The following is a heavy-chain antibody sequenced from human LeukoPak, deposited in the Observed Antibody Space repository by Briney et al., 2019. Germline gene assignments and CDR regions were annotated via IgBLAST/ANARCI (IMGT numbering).Heavy chain of an antibody. J-gene: IGHJ4*02. CDR3: ARVRLATTAFDY. Sequence: GGSLRLSCAASGFTFSDYYMSWIRQAPGKGLEWVSYISSSGSTIYYADSVKGRFTISRDNAKNSLYLQMDSLRAEDTAVYYCARVRLATTAFDYWGQGTLVTVSS. CDR1: GFTFSDYY. V-gene: IGHV3-11*01. CDR2: ISSSGSTI. D-gene: IGHD5-24*01.